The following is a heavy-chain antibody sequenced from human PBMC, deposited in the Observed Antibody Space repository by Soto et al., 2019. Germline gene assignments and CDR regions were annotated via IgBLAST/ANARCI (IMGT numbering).Heavy chain of an antibody. D-gene: IGHD5-18*01. Sequence: SETLSLTCTVSGGSISSGGYYWSWIRQHPGKGLEWIGYIYYSGSTYYNPSLESRVTISVDTSKNQFSLKLSSVTAADTAVYYCARDPSWLTPPTNYYYYGMDVWGQGTTVTVSS. CDR3: ARDPSWLTPPTNYYYYGMDV. CDR2: IYYSGST. J-gene: IGHJ6*02. V-gene: IGHV4-31*03. CDR1: GGSISSGGYY.